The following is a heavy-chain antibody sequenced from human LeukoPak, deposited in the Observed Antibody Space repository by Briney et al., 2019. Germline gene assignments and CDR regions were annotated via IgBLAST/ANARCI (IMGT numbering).Heavy chain of an antibody. D-gene: IGHD3-22*01. Sequence: SETLSLTCTVSGGSISSGDYYWSWIRQPPGQGLEWIGYIYYSGSTYYNPSLKSRVTISVDTSKNQFSLKLSSVTAADTAVYYCARGRDSSGYPHYFDYWGQGTRVTVSS. CDR3: ARGRDSSGYPHYFDY. CDR1: GGSISSGDYY. V-gene: IGHV4-30-4*01. CDR2: IYYSGST. J-gene: IGHJ4*02.